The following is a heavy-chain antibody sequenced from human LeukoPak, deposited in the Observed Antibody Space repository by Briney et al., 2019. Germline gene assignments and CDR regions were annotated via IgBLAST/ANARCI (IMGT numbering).Heavy chain of an antibody. D-gene: IGHD3-22*01. V-gene: IGHV3-30*18. CDR2: ISYDGSNK. CDR1: GFTFSSYG. J-gene: IGHJ4*02. CDR3: AKSDYYYDSSGYYGLYYFDY. Sequence: GGSLRLSCAASGFTFSSYGMHWVRQAPGKGLEWVAVISYDGSNKYYADSVKGRFTISRDSSKNTLYLQMNSLRAEDTAVYYCAKSDYYYDSSGYYGLYYFDYWGQGTLVTVSS.